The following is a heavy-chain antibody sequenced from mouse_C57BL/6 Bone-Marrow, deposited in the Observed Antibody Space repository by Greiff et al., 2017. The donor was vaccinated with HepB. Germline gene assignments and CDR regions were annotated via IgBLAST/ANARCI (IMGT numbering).Heavy chain of an antibody. J-gene: IGHJ3*01. CDR3: AREGAGTAY. Sequence: QVHVKQPGAELVKPGASVKMSCKASGYTFTSYWITWVKQRPGQGLEWIGDIYPGSGSTNYNEKFKSKATLTVDTSSSTAYMQLSSLTSEDSAVYYCAREGAGTAYWGQGTLVTVSA. V-gene: IGHV1-55*01. CDR1: GYTFTSYW. CDR2: IYPGSGST. D-gene: IGHD4-1*01.